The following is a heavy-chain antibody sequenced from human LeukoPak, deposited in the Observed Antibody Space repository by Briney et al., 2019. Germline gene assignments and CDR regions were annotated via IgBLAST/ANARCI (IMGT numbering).Heavy chain of an antibody. D-gene: IGHD4-17*01. V-gene: IGHV3-15*01. J-gene: IGHJ3*02. CDR1: GFTFSNAW. Sequence: PGGSLRLSCAASGFTFSNAWMSWVRQAPGKGLEWVGRIKSKTDGGTTDYAAPVKGRFTISRDDSKNTLYLQMNSLKTEDTAVYYCTTDSVTTVDAFDIWGQGTMVTVSS. CDR2: IKSKTDGGTT. CDR3: TTDSVTTVDAFDI.